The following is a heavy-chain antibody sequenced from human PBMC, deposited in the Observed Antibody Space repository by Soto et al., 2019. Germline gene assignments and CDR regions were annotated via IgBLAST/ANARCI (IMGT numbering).Heavy chain of an antibody. Sequence: QVQLVEAGGGLVKPGGSLRLSCAASGFTFSDYYMSWIRQAPGKGLEWVSYISSSSSYTNYADSVKGRFTISRDNAKNSLYLQMNSLRAEDTAVYYCARGSGSWYNWFDPWGQGTLVTVSS. CDR2: ISSSSSYT. V-gene: IGHV3-11*06. CDR1: GFTFSDYY. CDR3: ARGSGSWYNWFDP. D-gene: IGHD1-26*01. J-gene: IGHJ5*02.